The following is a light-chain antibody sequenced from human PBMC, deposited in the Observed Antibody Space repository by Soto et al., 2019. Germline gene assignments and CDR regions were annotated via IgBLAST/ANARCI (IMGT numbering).Light chain of an antibody. Sequence: EIVMTQSPATLSVSPGERATLSCRASLSVSRNLAWYQQKPGQAPRLLIFDASTRATGIPARFSGSGSGTEFTLTITSLQSEDFAVYYCQQYHKWPLTFGGGTKVDIK. V-gene: IGKV3-15*01. J-gene: IGKJ4*01. CDR2: DAS. CDR3: QQYHKWPLT. CDR1: LSVSRN.